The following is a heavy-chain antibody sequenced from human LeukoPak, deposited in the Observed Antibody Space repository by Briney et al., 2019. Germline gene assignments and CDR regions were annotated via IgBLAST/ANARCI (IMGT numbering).Heavy chain of an antibody. CDR2: INHSGST. CDR3: ARGGPLYYDFWSGYYLDY. CDR1: GGSFSGYY. Sequence: SETLSLTCAVYGGSFSGYYWSWIRQPPGKGLEWIGEINHSGSTNYNPSLKSRVTISADTSKNQFSLKLSSVTAADTAVYYCARGGPLYYDFWSGYYLDYWGQGTLVTVSS. V-gene: IGHV4-34*01. D-gene: IGHD3-3*01. J-gene: IGHJ4*02.